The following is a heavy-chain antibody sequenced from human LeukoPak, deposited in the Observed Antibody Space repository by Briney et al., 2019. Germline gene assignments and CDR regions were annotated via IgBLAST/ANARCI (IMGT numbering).Heavy chain of an antibody. D-gene: IGHD4-17*01. Sequence: PGGSLRLSCAASGFTFSSYGMHWVRQAPGKGLEWVAFIRYDGSNKYYADSVKGRFTISRDNSKNTLYLQMNSLRAEDTAVYYCAKVSGIGYGDVVYYFDYWGQGTLVTVSS. CDR1: GFTFSSYG. J-gene: IGHJ4*02. CDR3: AKVSGIGYGDVVYYFDY. CDR2: IRYDGSNK. V-gene: IGHV3-30*02.